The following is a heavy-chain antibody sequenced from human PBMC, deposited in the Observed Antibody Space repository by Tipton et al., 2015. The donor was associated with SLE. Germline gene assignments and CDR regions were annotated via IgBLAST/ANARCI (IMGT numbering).Heavy chain of an antibody. CDR2: INHSGRT. CDR1: GGSVSGHY. J-gene: IGHJ4*02. V-gene: IGHV4-34*01. Sequence: TLSLTCAVYGGSVSGHYWSWIRQPPGKGLEWIGEINHSGRTNYNPSLKSRVTISVDTSKNQFSLKLSSLTAADTAVYYCARGGGYSYGKDFDYWGQGTLVTVSS. D-gene: IGHD5-18*01. CDR3: ARGGGYSYGKDFDY.